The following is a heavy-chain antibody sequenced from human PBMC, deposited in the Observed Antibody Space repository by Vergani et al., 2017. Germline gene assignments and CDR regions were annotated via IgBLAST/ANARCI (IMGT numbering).Heavy chain of an antibody. J-gene: IGHJ3*02. CDR1: GFTFIMHA. V-gene: IGHV3-23*01. CDR3: AKVGRSEVAGTFGAFDI. D-gene: IGHD6-19*01. Sequence: EVHLLESGGGLVQSGGSLRLSCAASGFTFIMHAMSWVRQAPGKGLEWVSTLSASDRRTHYADSVKGRFTISRDISKNTLFLHMNSLRPEDTAVYYCAKVGRSEVAGTFGAFDIWGKGTMVTVSS. CDR2: LSASDRRT.